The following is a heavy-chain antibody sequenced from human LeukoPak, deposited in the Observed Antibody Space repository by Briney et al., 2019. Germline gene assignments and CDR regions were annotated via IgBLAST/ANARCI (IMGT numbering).Heavy chain of an antibody. CDR2: IYYSGST. V-gene: IGHV4-30-4*07. J-gene: IGHJ4*02. Sequence: SETLSLTCAVSGGSISSGGYSWSWIRLPPGKGLEWIGYIYYSGSTYYNPSLKSRVTISVDTSKNQFSLKLSSVTAADTAVYYCARGRYCSSTSCYAFDYWGQGTLVTVSS. CDR1: GGSISSGGYS. D-gene: IGHD2-2*01. CDR3: ARGRYCSSTSCYAFDY.